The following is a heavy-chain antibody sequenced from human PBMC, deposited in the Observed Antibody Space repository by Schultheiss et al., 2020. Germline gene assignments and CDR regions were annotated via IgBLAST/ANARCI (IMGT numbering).Heavy chain of an antibody. Sequence: GSLSLTCTVSGGSISSSSYYWGWIRQPPGKGLEWIGYIYYSGSTNYNPSLKSRVTISVDTSKNQFSLKLSSVTAADTAVYYCARVRYYDYGDWGRWFDPWGQGTLVTVSS. CDR2: IYYSGST. V-gene: IGHV4-61*05. D-gene: IGHD4-17*01. CDR3: ARVRYYDYGDWGRWFDP. CDR1: GGSISSSSYY. J-gene: IGHJ5*02.